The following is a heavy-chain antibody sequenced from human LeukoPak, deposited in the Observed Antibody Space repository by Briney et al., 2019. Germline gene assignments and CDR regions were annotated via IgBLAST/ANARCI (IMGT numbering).Heavy chain of an antibody. J-gene: IGHJ6*03. CDR2: ISGSGST. Sequence: GGSLRLSCAASGFTFSSYAMSWVRQAPEKGLEWVSTISGSGSTSYADSVKGRFTISRVNTKNTLYLQMNSLRAEDTAVYYCAKGGAASSKSLTLVRGTRRYVYNMDVWGKGTTVTISS. CDR1: GFTFSSYA. D-gene: IGHD3-10*01. V-gene: IGHV3-23*01. CDR3: AKGGAASSKSLTLVRGTRRYVYNMDV.